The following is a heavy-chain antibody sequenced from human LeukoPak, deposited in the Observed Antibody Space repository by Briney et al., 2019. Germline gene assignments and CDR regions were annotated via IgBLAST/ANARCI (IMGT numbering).Heavy chain of an antibody. CDR2: IYPGDSDT. Sequence: GESLKISCQGSGFTFTISWIGWVRQLPGKGLEWMGIIYPGDSDTRYSPSFQGQVTISADKSINTAYLQWTSLKASDTAMYYCARQLTTLKGFDIWGQGTMVIASS. CDR3: ARQLTTLKGFDI. J-gene: IGHJ3*02. D-gene: IGHD4-11*01. CDR1: GFTFTISW. V-gene: IGHV5-51*01.